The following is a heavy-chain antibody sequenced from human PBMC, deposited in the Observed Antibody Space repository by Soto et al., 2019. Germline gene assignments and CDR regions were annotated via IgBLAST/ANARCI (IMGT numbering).Heavy chain of an antibody. CDR3: AHSREEDYGYPDAFAI. CDR2: IYWDDAK. CDR1: GFSLSTSGVG. V-gene: IGHV2-5*02. Sequence: VSGPTLVNPTQTLTLTCTFSGFSLSTSGVGVGWIRQPPGKALEWLALIYWDDAKRYSPSLKSRLTITKDTSKNQLVLTMTNMDPVDTATYYCAHSREEDYGYPDAFAIWAQGTMVSVSS. J-gene: IGHJ3*02. D-gene: IGHD4-17*01.